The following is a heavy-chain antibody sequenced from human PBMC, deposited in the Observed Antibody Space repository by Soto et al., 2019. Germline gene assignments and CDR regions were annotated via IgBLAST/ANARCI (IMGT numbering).Heavy chain of an antibody. Sequence: SETLSLTSSVSGASTVSHYHWTWIRQPPGKGLEWMGYIFNSGTTFYNPSLTSRLSISMDTSGNHFSLELRSVTAADTAVYYCALALGPTTGLDYWGQGTLVTVSS. CDR2: IFNSGTT. D-gene: IGHD1-26*01. CDR3: ALALGPTTGLDY. V-gene: IGHV4-31*02. CDR1: GASTVSHYH. J-gene: IGHJ4*02.